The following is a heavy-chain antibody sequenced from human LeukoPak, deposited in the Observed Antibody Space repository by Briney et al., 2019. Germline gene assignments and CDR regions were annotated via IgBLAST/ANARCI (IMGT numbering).Heavy chain of an antibody. J-gene: IGHJ4*02. CDR1: GFTMSSYW. CDR3: ARVPTDYYDSSGYYYAHDY. CDR2: INQDGSEK. Sequence: GGSLRLSCAGSGFTMSSYWMSWVRQAPGKGLEWVANINQDGSEKYYVNSVEGRFTISRDNAKNSLALQMNFLRADDTAFYFCARVPTDYYDSSGYYYAHDYWGQGTLVTVSS. D-gene: IGHD3-22*01. V-gene: IGHV3-7*01.